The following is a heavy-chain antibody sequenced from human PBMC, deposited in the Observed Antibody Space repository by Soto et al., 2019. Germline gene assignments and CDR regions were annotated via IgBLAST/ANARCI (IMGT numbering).Heavy chain of an antibody. Sequence: LRLSCAASGFIFSDRYMSWIRQAPGKGLEWVSYISSSGRTTHYADSVKGRFTISRDNAKNSLYLQMSSLRVEDTAVYFCAREVTTSHYYFDFWGQGTLVTVSS. CDR1: GFIFSDRY. CDR3: AREVTTSHYYFDF. CDR2: ISSSGRTT. J-gene: IGHJ4*02. V-gene: IGHV3-11*01. D-gene: IGHD2-2*01.